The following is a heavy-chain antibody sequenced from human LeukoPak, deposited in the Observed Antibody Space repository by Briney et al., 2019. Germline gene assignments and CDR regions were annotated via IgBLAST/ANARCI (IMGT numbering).Heavy chain of an antibody. J-gene: IGHJ4*02. Sequence: GGSLRLSCAASGFTFDDYAMHWVRQAPGKGLEWVSGISWNSGSIGYADSMKGRFTISRDNAKHSLYLQMNSLRAEDTALYYCAKASPVYYDSSGYSGSGFDYWGQGTLVTVSS. D-gene: IGHD3-22*01. CDR1: GFTFDDYA. CDR3: AKASPVYYDSSGYSGSGFDY. CDR2: ISWNSGSI. V-gene: IGHV3-9*01.